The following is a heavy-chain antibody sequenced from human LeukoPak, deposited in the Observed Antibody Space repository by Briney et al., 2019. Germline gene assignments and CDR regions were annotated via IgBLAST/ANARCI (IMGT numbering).Heavy chain of an antibody. Sequence: GGSLRLSCAASGFTFSSYWMSWVRQAPGKGLEWVANIKQDGSEKYYVDSVKGRFTISRDNAKNSLYLQMNSLRAKDTAVYYCARVRVGARGDAFDIWGQGTMVTVSS. D-gene: IGHD1-26*01. CDR1: GFTFSSYW. CDR3: ARVRVGARGDAFDI. CDR2: IKQDGSEK. V-gene: IGHV3-7*01. J-gene: IGHJ3*02.